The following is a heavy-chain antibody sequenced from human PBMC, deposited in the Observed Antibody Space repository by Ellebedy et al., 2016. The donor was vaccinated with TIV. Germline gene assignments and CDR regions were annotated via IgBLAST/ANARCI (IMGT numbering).Heavy chain of an antibody. CDR1: GFTFSSYS. J-gene: IGHJ4*02. Sequence: GGSLRLSCAASGFTFSSYSMNWVRQAPGKGLEWVSYISSSSSTIYYAESVMGRFTISRDNAKNSLYLQMNSLRAEDTALYYCARGGGMYYFDYWGQGTLVTVSS. V-gene: IGHV3-48*01. D-gene: IGHD3-16*01. CDR2: ISSSSSTI. CDR3: ARGGGMYYFDY.